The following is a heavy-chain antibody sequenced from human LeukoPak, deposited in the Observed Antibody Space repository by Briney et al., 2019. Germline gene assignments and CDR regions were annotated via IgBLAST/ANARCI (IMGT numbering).Heavy chain of an antibody. D-gene: IGHD2-15*01. J-gene: IGHJ4*02. Sequence: GGSLRLSCAASGFTFNRYGMHWVRQAPGKGLEYVSGISSDGGSTYYANSVKGRFTISRDNSKNTLYLQMGSLRVEDMAVYYCARDSGGSYDYWGQGTLVTVSS. V-gene: IGHV3-64*01. CDR3: ARDSGGSYDY. CDR1: GFTFNRYG. CDR2: ISSDGGST.